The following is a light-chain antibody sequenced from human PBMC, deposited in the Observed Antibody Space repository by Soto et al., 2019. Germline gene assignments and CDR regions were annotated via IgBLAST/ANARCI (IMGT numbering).Light chain of an antibody. J-gene: IGLJ1*01. CDR2: EVS. V-gene: IGLV2-14*01. Sequence: QSALTQPASVSGSPGQSITISCTGTSTDIGTYDHVSWYQQYPGKVPQLIIYEVSNRPSGLSSRFSGSKSGNAASLTISGLQVEDEADYSCCSFAGSYSYVFGTGTKVTVL. CDR1: STDIGTYDH. CDR3: CSFAGSYSYV.